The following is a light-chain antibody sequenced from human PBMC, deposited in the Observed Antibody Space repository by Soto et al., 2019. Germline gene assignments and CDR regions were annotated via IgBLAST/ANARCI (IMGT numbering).Light chain of an antibody. CDR1: SSDVGIYDL. J-gene: IGLJ7*01. CDR2: EVN. Sequence: QSALTQPASVSGSPGQSITISCTGTSSDVGIYDLVSWYQQLPGKAPKLMIFEVNKRPSGVSNRFSGSKSGNTASLTISGLQAEDEADYYCCSYAGTTTPAVFGRGTQLTVL. CDR3: CSYAGTTTPAV. V-gene: IGLV2-23*02.